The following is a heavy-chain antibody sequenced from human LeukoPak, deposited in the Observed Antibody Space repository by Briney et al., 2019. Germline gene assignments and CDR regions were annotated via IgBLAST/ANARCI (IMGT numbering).Heavy chain of an antibody. CDR2: IYAGGNT. CDR1: GFSVGTNY. CDR3: VGGHDLEFEF. D-gene: IGHD4-23*01. Sequence: GGSLRLSCAASGFSVGTNYMTWVRQAPGKGLEWVSMIYAGGNTYYRDSVKGRFTISRDSSKNTVFFHMSGLRDDDTAVYYCVGGHDLEFEFWGQGTLVIVSS. V-gene: IGHV3-53*01. J-gene: IGHJ5*01.